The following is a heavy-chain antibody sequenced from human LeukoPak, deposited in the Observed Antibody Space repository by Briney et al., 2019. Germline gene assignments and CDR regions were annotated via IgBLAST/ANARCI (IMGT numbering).Heavy chain of an antibody. D-gene: IGHD1-26*01. J-gene: IGHJ4*02. CDR2: ILYDESNK. V-gene: IGHV3-30*02. CDR1: GFTFSTYG. Sequence: GGSLRLSCAASGFTFSTYGMHWVRQAPGKGLEWVAYILYDESNKYYADSVKGRLTISRDNSKNTLYLQMNNVRAEDTAVYYCAKKAGSYDHFDYWGQGTLVTVSS. CDR3: AKKAGSYDHFDY.